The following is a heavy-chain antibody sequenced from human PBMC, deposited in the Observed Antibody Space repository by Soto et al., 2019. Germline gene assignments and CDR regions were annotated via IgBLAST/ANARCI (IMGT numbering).Heavy chain of an antibody. CDR1: GFTFSSYG. CDR3: ARAWDYPYYFDY. Sequence: SGGSLRLSCAASGFTFSSYGRHWVRQAPGKGLEWVAVIWYDGSNKYYADSVKGRFTISRDNSKNTLYLQMNSLRAEDTAVYYCARAWDYPYYFDYWGQGTLVTVSS. CDR2: IWYDGSNK. V-gene: IGHV3-33*01. J-gene: IGHJ4*02. D-gene: IGHD3-16*01.